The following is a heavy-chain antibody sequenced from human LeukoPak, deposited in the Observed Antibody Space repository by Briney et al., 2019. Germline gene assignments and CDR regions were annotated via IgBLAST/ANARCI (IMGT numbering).Heavy chain of an antibody. Sequence: GGSLRLSCAASGFTFTEYWMSWVRQAPGKGLEWVANIKEDGSEKYYVDSVKGRFTNSRHDATKSLYLKKNRPRSKDTALYYCARDSRPRGGSCFDKWGQGTLVTVSS. D-gene: IGHD2-15*01. CDR1: GFTFTEYW. J-gene: IGHJ4*02. V-gene: IGHV3-7*01. CDR2: IKEDGSEK. CDR3: ARDSRPRGGSCFDK.